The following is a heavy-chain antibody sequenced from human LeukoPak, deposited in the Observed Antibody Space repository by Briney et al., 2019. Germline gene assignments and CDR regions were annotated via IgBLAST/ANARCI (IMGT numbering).Heavy chain of an antibody. CDR1: GFTFSSYA. V-gene: IGHV3-23*01. J-gene: IGHJ2*01. CDR3: AKGTGLYWYFDL. D-gene: IGHD1-14*01. CDR2: ISGSGGST. Sequence: GGSLRLSCAASGFTFSSYAMSWVRQAPGKGLEWVSAISGSGGSTYYADSVKGRFTISRDNSKNTLYLQMNSPRAEDTAVYYCAKGTGLYWYFDLWGRGTLVTVSS.